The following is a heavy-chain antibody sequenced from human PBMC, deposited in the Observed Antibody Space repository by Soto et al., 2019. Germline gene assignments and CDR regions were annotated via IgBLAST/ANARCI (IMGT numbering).Heavy chain of an antibody. V-gene: IGHV4-59*12. CDR1: GGFISGYY. CDR3: AMTETTLYNRFDP. J-gene: IGHJ5*02. D-gene: IGHD3-16*01. Sequence: QVQLQESGPGLVKPSETLSLTCTVSGGFISGYYWIWIRQSPGKGLEWIGHIYYSGTTKYNPSLKSRVTMSLDTSKKQFSLRLNSVTAADTAVYYCAMTETTLYNRFDPWGQGTRVTVSS. CDR2: IYYSGTT.